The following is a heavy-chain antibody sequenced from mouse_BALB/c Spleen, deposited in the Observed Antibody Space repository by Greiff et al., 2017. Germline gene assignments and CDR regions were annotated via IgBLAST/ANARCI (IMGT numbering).Heavy chain of an antibody. Sequence: EVQLQQSGPELVQPGASVKVSCKASGYAFTSYNMYWVSQSHGKSLEWIGYIDPYNGATSYNQKFKGKATFTVDKSSSTAYMHLNSLTSEDSAVYYCARGDDGSYFDYWGQGTTLTVSS. CDR1: GYAFTSYN. CDR3: ARGDDGSYFDY. V-gene: IGHV1S135*01. D-gene: IGHD2-3*01. J-gene: IGHJ2*01. CDR2: IDPYNGAT.